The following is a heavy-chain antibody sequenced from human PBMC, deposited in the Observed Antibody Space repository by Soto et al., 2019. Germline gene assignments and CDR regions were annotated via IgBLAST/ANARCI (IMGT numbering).Heavy chain of an antibody. V-gene: IGHV5-51*01. CDR1: GYSFTSYW. J-gene: IGHJ4*02. CDR2: IYPGDSDT. Sequence: GESLKISCKGSGYSFTSYWIGWVRQMPGKGLEWMGIIYPGDSDTRYSPSFQGQVTISADKSISTAYLQWSSLKASDTAMYYCARLGGLRGSSWHSYFDYWGQGTLVTVAS. CDR3: ARLGGLRGSSWHSYFDY. D-gene: IGHD6-13*01.